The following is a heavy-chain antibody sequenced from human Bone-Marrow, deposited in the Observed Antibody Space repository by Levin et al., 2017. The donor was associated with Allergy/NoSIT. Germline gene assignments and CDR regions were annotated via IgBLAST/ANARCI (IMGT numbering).Heavy chain of an antibody. J-gene: IGHJ6*02. CDR2: IFHTGDT. V-gene: IGHV4-30-4*01. CDR3: ATMRMTPPIYYAGMDV. CDR1: GGSISSADFY. Sequence: LRLSCTVSGGSISSADFYWTWVRQPPGKGLELIGYIFHTGDTYYVPSLKSRVAMSIDTSRNRFSLRLDSVTAADTAVYYCATMRMTPPIYYAGMDVWGQGTTVIVSS. D-gene: IGHD3-10*01.